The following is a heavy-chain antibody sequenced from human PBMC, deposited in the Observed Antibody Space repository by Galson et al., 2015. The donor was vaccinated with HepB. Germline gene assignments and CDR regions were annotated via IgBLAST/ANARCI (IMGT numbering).Heavy chain of an antibody. CDR3: ARDAYDTQL. CDR2: IFHSGTT. Sequence: LSLTCSVSGFSISSGYHWGWIRQPPGRGLEWIGSIFHSGTTYYNPSLKSRVTISVDTSKNQFSLRLSSVTAADTAVYYCARDAYDTQLWGQETLVTVSS. D-gene: IGHD3-22*01. J-gene: IGHJ4*02. V-gene: IGHV4-38-2*02. CDR1: GFSISSGYH.